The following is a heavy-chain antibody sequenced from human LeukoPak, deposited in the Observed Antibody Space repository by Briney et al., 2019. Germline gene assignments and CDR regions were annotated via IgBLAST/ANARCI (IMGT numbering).Heavy chain of an antibody. D-gene: IGHD6-19*01. Sequence: SVKVSCKASGGTFSSYAIIWVRQAPGQGLEWMGRIIPILGIANYAQKFQGRVTITADKSTSTAYMELSSLRSEDTAVYYCARLPSGIAVAGAPFDYWGQGTLVTVSS. CDR1: GGTFSSYA. CDR2: IIPILGIA. J-gene: IGHJ4*02. V-gene: IGHV1-69*04. CDR3: ARLPSGIAVAGAPFDY.